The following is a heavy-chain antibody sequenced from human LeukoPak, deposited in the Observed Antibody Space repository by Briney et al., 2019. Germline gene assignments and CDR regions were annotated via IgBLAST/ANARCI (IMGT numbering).Heavy chain of an antibody. CDR2: ISYDGSNK. J-gene: IGHJ4*02. CDR1: GFTFSSYA. V-gene: IGHV3-30*04. CDR3: ARDPSGGEGFDY. Sequence: GGSLRLSCAASGFTFSSYAMHWVRQAPGKGLEWVAVISYDGSNKYYADSVKGRFTISRDNSKNTLYLQMNSLRAEDTAVYYCARDPSGGEGFDYWGQGTLVTVSS. D-gene: IGHD3-16*01.